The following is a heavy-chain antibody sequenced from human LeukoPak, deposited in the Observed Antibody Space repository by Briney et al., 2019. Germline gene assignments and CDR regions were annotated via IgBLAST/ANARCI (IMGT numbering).Heavy chain of an antibody. CDR1: GETFTSYA. CDR2: INAGNGNT. V-gene: IGHV1-3*01. J-gene: IGHJ5*02. D-gene: IGHD6-6*01. CDR3: ARTIAARPPHWFDP. Sequence: ASVKVSCKASGETFTSYAIHWVRQAPGQRLEWMVRINAGNGNTKYSQKFQGRVTITRDTSASTAYMELSSLRSEDTAVYYCARTIAARPPHWFDPWGQGTLVTVSS.